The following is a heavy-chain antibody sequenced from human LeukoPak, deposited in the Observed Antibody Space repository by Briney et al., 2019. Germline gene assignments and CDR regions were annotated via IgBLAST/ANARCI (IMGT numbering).Heavy chain of an antibody. CDR2: ISTSGDDT. Sequence: GGSLRLSCTASGFSFSSCAMTWVRQAPGKGPEWVSSISTSGDDTYYPDSVRGRLTISRDNSKNILYLQLNSLRAEDTALYYCAKGRGAGVNYMDVWGKGTTVTVSS. J-gene: IGHJ6*03. CDR3: AKGRGAGVNYMDV. D-gene: IGHD3-10*01. CDR1: GFSFSSCA. V-gene: IGHV3-23*01.